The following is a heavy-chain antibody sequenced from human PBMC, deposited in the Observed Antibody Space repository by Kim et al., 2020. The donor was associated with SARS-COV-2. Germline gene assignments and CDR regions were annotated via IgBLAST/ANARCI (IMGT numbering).Heavy chain of an antibody. D-gene: IGHD6-19*01. CDR2: INPSGGST. CDR1: GYTFTSYY. CDR3: ARDPGGGTYSSGWYGIDY. Sequence: ASVKVSCKASGYTFTSYYMHWVRQAPGQGLEWMGIINPSGGSTSYAQKFQGRVTMTRDTSTSTVYMELSSLRSEDTAVYYCARDPGGGTYSSGWYGIDYWGQGTLVTVSS. J-gene: IGHJ4*02. V-gene: IGHV1-46*01.